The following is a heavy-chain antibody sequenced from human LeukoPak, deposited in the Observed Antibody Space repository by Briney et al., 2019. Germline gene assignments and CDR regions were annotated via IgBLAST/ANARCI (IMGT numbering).Heavy chain of an antibody. V-gene: IGHV3-21*01. CDR2: ISSSSSYI. CDR3: ARDSGYDIWWAFDI. D-gene: IGHD3-22*01. J-gene: IGHJ3*02. CDR1: GFTFSSYS. Sequence: GSLRLSCAASGFTFSSYSMNWVRQAPGKGLEWVSSISSSSSYIYYADSVKGRFTISRDNAKNSLYLQMNSLRAEDTAVYYCARDSGYDIWWAFDIWGQGTMVTVSS.